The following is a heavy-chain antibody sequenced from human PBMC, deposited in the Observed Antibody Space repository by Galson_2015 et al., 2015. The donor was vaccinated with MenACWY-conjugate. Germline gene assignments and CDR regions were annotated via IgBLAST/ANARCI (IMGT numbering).Heavy chain of an antibody. J-gene: IGHJ6*02. D-gene: IGHD6-6*01. CDR2: ISACNGNT. V-gene: IGHV1-18*04. CDR3: ARTSGSSEPSYYYGMDV. Sequence: SVKVSCKASGYTFTSYGISWVRQAPGQGLEWMGWISACNGNTNYAQKLQGRVTMTTDTSTSTAYMELRSLRSDDTAVYYCARTSGSSEPSYYYGMDVWGQGTTVTVSS. CDR1: GYTFTSYG.